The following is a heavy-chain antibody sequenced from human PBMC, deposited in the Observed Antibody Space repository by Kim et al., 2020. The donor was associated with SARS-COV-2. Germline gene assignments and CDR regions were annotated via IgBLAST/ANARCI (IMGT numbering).Heavy chain of an antibody. CDR3: ARSNVWYSSSWNGPVYYYGMDV. CDR1: GFTFSSYW. CDR2: IREDGSEK. V-gene: IGHV3-7*01. Sequence: GGSLRLSCAASGFTFSSYWMNWVRQAAGKGLEWVANIREDGSEKYYVDSVKGRFTISRDNAKNSLYLQMNSLRAEDTAVYYCARSNVWYSSSWNGPVYYYGMDVWGQGTTVTVSS. D-gene: IGHD6-13*01. J-gene: IGHJ6*02.